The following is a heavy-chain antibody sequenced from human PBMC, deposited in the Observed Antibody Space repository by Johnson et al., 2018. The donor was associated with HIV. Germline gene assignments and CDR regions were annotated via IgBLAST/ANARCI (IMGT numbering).Heavy chain of an antibody. CDR3: TNQALNWGGGAFDI. J-gene: IGHJ3*02. V-gene: IGHV3-9*01. D-gene: IGHD3-16*01. CDR2: ISWNSGSI. Sequence: VQLVESGGGLVQPGRSLRLSCAASGFTFDDYAMHWVRQAPGKGLEWVSGISWNSGSIGYADSVKGRFTISRDNAKNSLYLQMNSLRAEDTAVYYCTNQALNWGGGAFDIWGQGTMVTVSS. CDR1: GFTFDDYA.